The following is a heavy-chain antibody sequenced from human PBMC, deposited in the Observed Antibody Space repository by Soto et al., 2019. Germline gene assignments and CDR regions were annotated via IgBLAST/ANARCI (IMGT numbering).Heavy chain of an antibody. CDR2: ISSNGGST. D-gene: IGHD2-2*01. J-gene: IGHJ5*02. Sequence: PGGSLRLSCAASGFTFSSYAMHWVRQAPGKGLEYVSAISSNGGSTYYTNSVKGRFTISRDNSKNTLYLQMGSLRAEDMAVYYCARAPRGQLPSPGENNWFDPWGQGTLVTVSS. V-gene: IGHV3-64*01. CDR1: GFTFSSYA. CDR3: ARAPRGQLPSPGENNWFDP.